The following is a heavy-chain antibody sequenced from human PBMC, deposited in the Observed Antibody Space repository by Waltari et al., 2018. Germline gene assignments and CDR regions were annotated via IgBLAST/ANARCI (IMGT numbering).Heavy chain of an antibody. CDR2: VSASGTT. Sequence: QVQLQESGPGLVKPSETLSLTCTVSGGSIRSYYWSWIRQPAGKGLEYIGRVSASGTTCLNPSLKSRVTMSVDTSKNPVSLKVTSGSAADTAVDYCATTGGGETDCWGQGTPVTVSS. V-gene: IGHV4-4*07. J-gene: IGHJ4*02. CDR1: GGSIRSYY. CDR3: ATTGGGETDC. D-gene: IGHD3-16*01.